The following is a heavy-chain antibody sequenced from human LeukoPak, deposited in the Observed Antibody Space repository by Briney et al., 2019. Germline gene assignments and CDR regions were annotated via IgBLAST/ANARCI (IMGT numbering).Heavy chain of an antibody. V-gene: IGHV3-30*04. CDR1: GGTFSSYA. CDR3: ARDQSPRLTGYSSGCRPLDY. CDR2: MSYDENNK. J-gene: IGHJ4*02. Sequence: SCKASGGTFSSYAISWVRQAPGKGLEWVAVMSYDENNKYYVDSVKGRFTLSRDNSKNTMYLQMNSLRAEDTAVYYCARDQSPRLTGYSSGCRPLDYWGQGTLVTVSS. D-gene: IGHD6-19*01.